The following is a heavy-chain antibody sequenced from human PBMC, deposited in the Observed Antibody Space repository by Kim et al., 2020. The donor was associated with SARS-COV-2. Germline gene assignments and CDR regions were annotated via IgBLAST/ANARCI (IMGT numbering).Heavy chain of an antibody. CDR2: IDAIGST. J-gene: IGHJ5*02. V-gene: IGHV4-4*02. D-gene: IGHD3-3*01. Sequence: GMEWSGDIDAIGSTKYDPSITSRVTISVDKSKKQFSMRLSSVLAADTAVHHCARRVRITLFGVVTHPDPWRQGTLVTVPS. CDR3: ARRVRITLFGVVTHPDP.